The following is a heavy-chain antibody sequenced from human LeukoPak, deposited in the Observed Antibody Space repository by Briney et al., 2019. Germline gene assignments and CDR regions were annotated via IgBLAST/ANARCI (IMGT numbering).Heavy chain of an antibody. V-gene: IGHV3-11*01. CDR3: ARTQRGYSYGYGGKQNYYFDY. CDR2: ISSSGSTI. Sequence: GGSLRLSCAASGFTFSDYYMSWICQAPGKGLEWVSYISSSGSTIYYADSVKGRFTISRDNAKNSLYLQMNSLRAEDTAVYYCARTQRGYSYGYGGKQNYYFDYWGQGTLVTVSS. CDR1: GFTFSDYY. D-gene: IGHD5-18*01. J-gene: IGHJ4*02.